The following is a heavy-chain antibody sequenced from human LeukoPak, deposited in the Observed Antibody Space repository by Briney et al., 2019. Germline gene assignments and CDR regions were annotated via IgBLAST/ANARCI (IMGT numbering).Heavy chain of an antibody. Sequence: GGSLRLSCAASGFTFSSYAMHWVRQAPGKGLEWVAVISYDGSNKYYADSVKGRFTISRDNSKNTLYLQMNSLRAEDTAVYYCARGDIVATTPGPFDYWGQGTLVTVSS. D-gene: IGHD5-12*01. CDR1: GFTFSSYA. CDR2: ISYDGSNK. J-gene: IGHJ4*02. V-gene: IGHV3-30*01. CDR3: ARGDIVATTPGPFDY.